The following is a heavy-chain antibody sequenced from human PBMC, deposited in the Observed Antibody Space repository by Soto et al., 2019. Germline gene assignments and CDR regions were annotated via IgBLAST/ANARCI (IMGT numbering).Heavy chain of an antibody. CDR3: TTDLGIYGMDV. CDR2: IKSKGDGETT. J-gene: IGHJ6*02. D-gene: IGHD1-26*01. V-gene: IGHV3-15*01. Sequence: EKQLVQSGGGLVNPGGSHRLSCVASGFAFVNAWMSWVRQAPVKGLEWVGRIKSKGDGETTDYAAPVKGRFTISRDDSKATMCLQMNSLKTEDTAVYSCTTDLGIYGMDVWVQGTTVTVS. CDR1: GFAFVNAW.